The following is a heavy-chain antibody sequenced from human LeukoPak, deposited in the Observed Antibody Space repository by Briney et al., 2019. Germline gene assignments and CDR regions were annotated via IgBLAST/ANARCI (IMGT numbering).Heavy chain of an antibody. CDR1: GGSISSYD. CDR3: ARPYRSGWYCAFDI. D-gene: IGHD6-19*01. J-gene: IGHJ3*02. V-gene: IGHV4-59*08. CDR2: IYYSRTT. Sequence: PSETLSLTCTVSGGSISSYDWSGSRQTPGKGLEWIAYIYYSRTTNSNPSLKRRFTISVATSKNQFSLQLSSVTAAHTAVYYCARPYRSGWYCAFDIWGQGTMVTVSS.